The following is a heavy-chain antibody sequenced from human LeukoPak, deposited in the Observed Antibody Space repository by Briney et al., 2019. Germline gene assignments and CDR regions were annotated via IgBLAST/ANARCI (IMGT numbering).Heavy chain of an antibody. J-gene: IGHJ4*02. D-gene: IGHD3-3*01. CDR1: GFTLSSYW. CDR2: IKENGSGK. V-gene: IGHV3-7*01. CDR3: ARDVPRSGGAHEY. Sequence: GGTLCLSCAASGFTLSSYWMNWVRQAPGKGLEWMAIIKENGSGKYNADPVKGGFTITRDNAKNSLYLQMNSLRAKDTAVYYCARDVPRSGGAHEYWGQGTLVTVSS.